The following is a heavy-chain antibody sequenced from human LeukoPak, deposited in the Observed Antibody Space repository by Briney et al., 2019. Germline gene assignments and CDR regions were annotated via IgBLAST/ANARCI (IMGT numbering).Heavy chain of an antibody. CDR1: GYTFFDYY. CDR2: LNPRSGAT. D-gene: IGHD5-12*01. Sequence: GASVKVSSEASGYTFFDYYLYCVRQAPGQGLEWMGWLNPRSGATNYAQKFQARVTMTRATSINTAYMELSRLRSDDTAVYYCARYHRRGSTGYDMPADWGQGTLVTVSS. V-gene: IGHV1-2*02. J-gene: IGHJ4*02. CDR3: ARYHRRGSTGYDMPAD.